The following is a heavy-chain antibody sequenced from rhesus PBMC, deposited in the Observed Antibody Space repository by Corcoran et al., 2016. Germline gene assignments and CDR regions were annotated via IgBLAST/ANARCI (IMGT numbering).Heavy chain of an antibody. CDR2: IDGSGRST. D-gene: IGHD4-29*01. V-gene: IGHV4-169*01. CDR1: GGSISSSY. CDR3: ARGGYGSSYGY. J-gene: IGHJ4*01. Sequence: QLQLQESGPGLVKPSEHLSVTCAVSGGSISSSYWSWLRPAPGRGLEWSGDIDGSGRSTNYNPSPKSRVTLPVDTAKTQLSLKLSSLTTADTAVYYCARGGYGSSYGYCGQGVLVTVSS.